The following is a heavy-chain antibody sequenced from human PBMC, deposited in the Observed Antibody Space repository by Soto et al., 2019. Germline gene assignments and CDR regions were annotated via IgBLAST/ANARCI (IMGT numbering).Heavy chain of an antibody. CDR1: TDSMRYDY. CDR3: VREKCEGEIRVWYFHL. Sequence: QVQLQESGPGLVKPSETLSLTCTVSTDSMRYDYWTWIRQSPGKGLEWMGSIYNTGYTNYSPSLRLRVTITLDTSKLDTSTILFSLTLAAVTDAATAVYYCVREKCEGEIRVWYFHLWVRGTLVSVSS. V-gene: IGHV4-59*01. D-gene: IGHD3-16*01. CDR2: IYNTGYT. J-gene: IGHJ2*01.